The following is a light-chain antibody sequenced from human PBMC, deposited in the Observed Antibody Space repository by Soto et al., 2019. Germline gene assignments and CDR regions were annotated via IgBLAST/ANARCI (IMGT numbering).Light chain of an antibody. J-gene: IGLJ2*01. V-gene: IGLV2-14*01. CDR1: SSDVGGYNY. Sequence: QSALTQPASVSASPGQSITISCTGTSSDVGGYNYVSWYQQYPGKVPKLIIYEVSNRPPGISNRFSGSKSGNTASLTISGLQAEDEAGYYCMSYTTSNTYVVFGGGTKITVL. CDR2: EVS. CDR3: MSYTTSNTYVV.